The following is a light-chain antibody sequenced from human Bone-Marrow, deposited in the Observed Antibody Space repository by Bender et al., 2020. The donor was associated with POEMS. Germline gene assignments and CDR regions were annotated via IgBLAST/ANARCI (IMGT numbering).Light chain of an antibody. CDR2: DVI. J-gene: IGLJ2*01. CDR3: SSFTSRSIVI. CDR1: SGDVGSYNL. V-gene: IGLV2-14*02. Sequence: QSALTQPASVSGSPGQSITISCTGNSGDVGSYNLVSWYQQHPGKAPKLMIFDVINRASGVSDRFSGSKSGNTASLTISGLQPEDEADYHCSSFTSRSIVIFGGGTRVTVL.